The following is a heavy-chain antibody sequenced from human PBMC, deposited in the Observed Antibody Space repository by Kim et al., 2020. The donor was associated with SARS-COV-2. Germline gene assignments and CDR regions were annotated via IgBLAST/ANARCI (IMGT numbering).Heavy chain of an antibody. CDR3: AKVAVTVGFRQLDA. CDR2: IGESSGDT. Sequence: GGSLRLSCVASGFTFNSFALTWVRQAPGKGLELVSSIGESSGDTHYADSVKGRFTISRDNSKNTLSLLKNGLTAEYRAMYYCAKVAVTVGFRQLDACGRG. CDR1: GFTFNSFA. D-gene: IGHD6-19*01. V-gene: IGHV3-23*01. J-gene: IGHJ2*01.